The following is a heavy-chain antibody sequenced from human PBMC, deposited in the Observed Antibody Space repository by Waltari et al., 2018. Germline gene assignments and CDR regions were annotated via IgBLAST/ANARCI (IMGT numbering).Heavy chain of an antibody. D-gene: IGHD7-27*01. V-gene: IGHV3-23*01. CDR3: AKDRTGAPDSQSDY. Sequence: EVQLLESGGGLVQPGGSLSLSCAASGFTFSSYAMSWVRQAPGKGLGWVSAISGSDGRTYYADSVKGRFTISRDKSKNTLYLQRNSLGAEDTAVYDCAKDRTGAPDSQSDYWGQGTLVTVSS. CDR1: GFTFSSYA. CDR2: ISGSDGRT. J-gene: IGHJ4*02.